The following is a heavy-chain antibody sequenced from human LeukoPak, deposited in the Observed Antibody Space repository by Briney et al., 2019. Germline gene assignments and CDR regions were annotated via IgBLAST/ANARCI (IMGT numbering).Heavy chain of an antibody. Sequence: PSETLSLTCTVSGGSISSSSYYWSWIRQPAGKGLEWIGRIYTSGSTNYNPSLKSRVTMSVDTSKNQFSLKLSSVTAADTAVYYCASTYYYDSSGYRDAFDIWGQGTMVTVSS. J-gene: IGHJ3*02. CDR1: GGSISSSSYY. V-gene: IGHV4-61*02. CDR3: ASTYYYDSSGYRDAFDI. D-gene: IGHD3-22*01. CDR2: IYTSGST.